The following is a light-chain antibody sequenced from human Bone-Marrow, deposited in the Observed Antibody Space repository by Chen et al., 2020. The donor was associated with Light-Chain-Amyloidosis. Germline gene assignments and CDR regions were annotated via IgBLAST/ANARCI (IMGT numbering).Light chain of an antibody. V-gene: IGKV4-1*01. Sequence: DIVMTQSPDSLAVSLGERATINCKSSQSLLYTSNNKNYLTWYQQKPGQPPKLLIYTASNLQSGVPSRFSGSRSGTDFTLTINSLQPEDFATYYCQQSYQFIYTFGQGTQLDIK. CDR2: TAS. CDR1: QSLLYTSNNKNY. J-gene: IGKJ2*01. CDR3: QQSYQFIYT.